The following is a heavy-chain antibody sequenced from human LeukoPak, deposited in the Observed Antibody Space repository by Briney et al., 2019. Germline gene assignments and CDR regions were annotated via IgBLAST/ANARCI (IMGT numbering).Heavy chain of an antibody. CDR2: ISGSGGST. Sequence: PGGSLRLSCAASAFTFSNYAMSWVRQPPGKGLEWVSGISGSGGSTYYADSVKGRFTISRDNSKNTLYLRMNSLRAEDTAIYYCAKEGRPTVTTVRPRAYYYYMDVWGKGTTVTVSS. CDR3: AKEGRPTVTTVRPRAYYYYMDV. CDR1: AFTFSNYA. D-gene: IGHD4-17*01. J-gene: IGHJ6*03. V-gene: IGHV3-23*01.